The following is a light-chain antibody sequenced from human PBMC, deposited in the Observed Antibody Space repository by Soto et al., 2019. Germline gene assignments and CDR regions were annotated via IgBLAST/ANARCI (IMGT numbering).Light chain of an antibody. J-gene: IGKJ1*01. CDR2: RAS. CDR3: RQYHNLWT. CDR1: HYVYSN. Sequence: QSPATPSVYQGERATLSFTASHYVYSNVAWFQQIPGQAPRLLIYRASTRATGTPARFSGSGSGTEFTLTITSLQSEDFALYYCRQYHNLWTFGQVSIVAIK. V-gene: IGKV3-15*01.